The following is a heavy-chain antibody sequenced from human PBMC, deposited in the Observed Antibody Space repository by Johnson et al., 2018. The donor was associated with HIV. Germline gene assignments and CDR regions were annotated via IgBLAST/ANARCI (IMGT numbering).Heavy chain of an antibody. J-gene: IGHJ3*02. V-gene: IGHV3-7*03. Sequence: VQLVESGGGVVQPGRSLRLSCAASGFTFSSYGMHWVRQAPGKGLEWVANIKQDGSDKYYVDAVKGRLIISRDNVNNSVYLQMNSLRGEDTAVYYCARGGHCGGDCAGAKQALDIWGQGTRVTVSS. CDR2: IKQDGSDK. CDR1: GFTFSSYG. D-gene: IGHD2-21*01. CDR3: ARGGHCGGDCAGAKQALDI.